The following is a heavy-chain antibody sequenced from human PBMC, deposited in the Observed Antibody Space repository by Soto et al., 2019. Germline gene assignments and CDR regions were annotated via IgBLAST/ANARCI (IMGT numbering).Heavy chain of an antibody. CDR2: IHYSGNT. Sequence: SETLSLTCTVSGGSVSSGSDYWSWIRQPPGKGLEWIGYIHYSGNTNYNPSLKSRVTISVDTSKNQFSLRLSSVTAADTAVYYCSRLGVVVSGGAYYYYGLDVWGQGTTVTGLL. V-gene: IGHV4-61*01. D-gene: IGHD3-22*01. CDR3: SRLGVVVSGGAYYYYGLDV. J-gene: IGHJ6*02. CDR1: GGSVSSGSDY.